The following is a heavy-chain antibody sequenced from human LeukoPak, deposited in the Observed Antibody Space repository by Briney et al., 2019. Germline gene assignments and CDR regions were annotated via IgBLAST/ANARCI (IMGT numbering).Heavy chain of an antibody. D-gene: IGHD6-13*01. Sequence: PGGSLRLSCAAPGFTFSSYGMHWVRQAPGKGLEWVAFIRYDGSNKYYADSVKGRFTISRDNAKNSLYLQMNSLRAEDTAVYYCARAAAAGYWGQGTLVTVSS. CDR1: GFTFSSYG. CDR2: IRYDGSNK. V-gene: IGHV3-30*02. J-gene: IGHJ4*02. CDR3: ARAAAAGY.